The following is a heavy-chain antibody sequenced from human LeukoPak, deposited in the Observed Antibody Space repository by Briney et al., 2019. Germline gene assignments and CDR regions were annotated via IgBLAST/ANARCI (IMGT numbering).Heavy chain of an antibody. CDR2: IYYSGST. D-gene: IGHD3-16*02. J-gene: IGHJ4*02. V-gene: IGHV4-59*01. CDR3: AASRLGELSDF. CDR1: GGSISSYY. Sequence: SETLSLTCTVSGGSISSYYWSWIRQPPGKGLEWIGYIYYSGSTNYNPSLKSRVTIPVDTSKNQFSLKLSSVTAADTAVYYCAASRLGELSDFWGQGTLVTVSS.